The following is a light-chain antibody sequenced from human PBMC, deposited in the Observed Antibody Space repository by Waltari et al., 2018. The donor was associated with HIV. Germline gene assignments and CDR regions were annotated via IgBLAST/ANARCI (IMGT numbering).Light chain of an antibody. V-gene: IGLV7-46*01. CDR3: LLSYSGPWV. J-gene: IGLJ3*02. CDR2: DAT. Sequence: QAVVTQEPSLTVSPGGTVTPTFGSSSGSVTSGHYPYWFQQKPGQAPRTLIYDATNRHSWTPARFSGSLLGGKAALTLSGAQPEDEAEYYCLLSYSGPWVFGGGTKLTVL. CDR1: SGSVTSGHY.